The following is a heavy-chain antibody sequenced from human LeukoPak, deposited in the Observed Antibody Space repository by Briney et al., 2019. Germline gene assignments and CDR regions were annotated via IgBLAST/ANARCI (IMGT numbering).Heavy chain of an antibody. CDR2: ISYDGSNK. J-gene: IGHJ4*02. D-gene: IGHD3-3*01. CDR1: GFTFSSYG. Sequence: GGSLRLSCAASGFTFSSYGIHWVRQAPGKGLEWVAVISYDGSNKYYADSVKGRFTISRDNSKNTLYLQMNSLRAEDTAVYYCAKSPLYYDFWSGNDYWGQGTLVTVSS. CDR3: AKSPLYYDFWSGNDY. V-gene: IGHV3-30*18.